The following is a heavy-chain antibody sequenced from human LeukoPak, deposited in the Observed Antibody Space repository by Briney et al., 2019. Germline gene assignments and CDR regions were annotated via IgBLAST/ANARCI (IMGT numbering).Heavy chain of an antibody. CDR3: ARRSITMVRGARYFDY. Sequence: SETLSLTCTVSGYSISSGYYWGWIRQPPGKRLEWIGTIYHTGYTYYNPSVKSRVTISIDTSKNQFSLKLSSMTAADTAVYYCARRSITMVRGARYFDYWGQGTLVTVSS. CDR2: IYHTGYT. CDR1: GYSISSGYY. V-gene: IGHV4-38-2*02. D-gene: IGHD3-10*01. J-gene: IGHJ4*02.